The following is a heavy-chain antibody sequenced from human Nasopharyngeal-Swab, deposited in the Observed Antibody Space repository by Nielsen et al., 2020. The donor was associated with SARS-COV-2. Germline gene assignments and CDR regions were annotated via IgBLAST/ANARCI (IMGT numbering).Heavy chain of an antibody. D-gene: IGHD5-24*01. CDR3: ARDGMATFKNAFDI. CDR2: IIPIFGTA. J-gene: IGHJ3*02. CDR1: GYTFTSYG. V-gene: IGHV1-69*06. Sequence: SVKVSCKASGYTFTSYGISWVRQAPGQGLEWMGGIIPIFGTANYAQKFQGRVTITADKSTSTAYMELSSLRSEDTAVYYCARDGMATFKNAFDIWGQGTMVTVSS.